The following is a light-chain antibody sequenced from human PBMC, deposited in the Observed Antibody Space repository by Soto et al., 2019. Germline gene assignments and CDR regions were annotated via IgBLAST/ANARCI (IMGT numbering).Light chain of an antibody. CDR2: GVS. CDR1: SSDVGGYNY. V-gene: IGLV2-11*01. J-gene: IGLJ2*01. CDR3: CSYAGSYTVV. Sequence: QSALTQPRSVSGSPGQSVTISCTGTSSDVGGYNYVSWYQQHPGKAPKLMIYGVSKRPSGVPDRLSGSKSGNTASLIISGLQAEDEADYYCCSYAGSYTVVFGGGTQLTVL.